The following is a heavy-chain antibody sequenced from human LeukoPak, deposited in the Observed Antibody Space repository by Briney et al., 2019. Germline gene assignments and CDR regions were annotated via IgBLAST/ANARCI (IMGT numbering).Heavy chain of an antibody. CDR3: ASYPGTNFDY. J-gene: IGHJ4*02. CDR1: GGSISSSSYY. CDR2: IYYSGST. V-gene: IGHV4-39*01. Sequence: SETLSLTCTVSGGSISSSSYYWGWIRQPPGKGLEWIGSIYYSGSTYYNPSLKSRVTISVDTSKNQFSLKLSSVTAADTAVYYCASYPGTNFDYWGQGILVTVSS. D-gene: IGHD1/OR15-1a*01.